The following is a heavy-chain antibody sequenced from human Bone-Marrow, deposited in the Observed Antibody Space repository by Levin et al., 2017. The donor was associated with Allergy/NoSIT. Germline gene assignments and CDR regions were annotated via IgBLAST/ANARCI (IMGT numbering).Heavy chain of an antibody. CDR1: GFTVSSNY. D-gene: IGHD6-13*01. V-gene: IGHV3-66*02. Sequence: GGSLRLSCAASGFTVSSNYMSWVRQAPGKGLEWVSIIYSAGSTFYADSVMGRFTISRDNSKNTLYLQMNSLRVEDTAMYYCARDPEGIAAPATPFWGQGTLVTVSS. CDR2: IYSAGST. CDR3: ARDPEGIAAPATPF. J-gene: IGHJ4*02.